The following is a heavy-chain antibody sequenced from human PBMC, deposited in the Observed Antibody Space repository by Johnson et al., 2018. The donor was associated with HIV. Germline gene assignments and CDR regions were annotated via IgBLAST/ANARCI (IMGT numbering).Heavy chain of an antibody. J-gene: IGHJ3*01. D-gene: IGHD6-13*01. CDR3: ARLMAARTLDDAFDL. Sequence: VQLVESGGGVVQPGRSLRLSCAASGFTFSSYAMHWVRQAPGKGLEWVAVISYDGSNKYYADSVKGRFTISRDNAKNSLYLQMNSLRVEDTALYYCARLMAARTLDDAFDLWGQGTMVTVSS. V-gene: IGHV3-30*04. CDR2: ISYDGSNK. CDR1: GFTFSSYA.